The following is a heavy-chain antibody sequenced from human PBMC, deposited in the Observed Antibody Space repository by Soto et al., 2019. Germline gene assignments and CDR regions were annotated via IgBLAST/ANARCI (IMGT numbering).Heavy chain of an antibody. CDR3: ARSSRFLEWLWGMDV. V-gene: IGHV3-11*06. CDR2: ISSSSSYT. CDR1: GFTFSDYY. D-gene: IGHD3-3*01. Sequence: GSLRLSCAAPGFTFSDYYMSWIRPATGKGLEWVSYISSSSSYTNYADSVKGRFTISRDNAKNSLYLQMNSLRAEDTAVYYCARSSRFLEWLWGMDVWGQGTTVTVS. J-gene: IGHJ6*02.